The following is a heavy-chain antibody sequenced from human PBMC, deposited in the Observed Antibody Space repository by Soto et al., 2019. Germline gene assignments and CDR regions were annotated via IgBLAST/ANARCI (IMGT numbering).Heavy chain of an antibody. CDR1: GYTFTIYD. CDR3: ARDQTGTTTYYYYGMDV. D-gene: IGHD1-7*01. V-gene: IGHV1-8*01. J-gene: IGHJ6*02. CDR2: MNPNSGNT. Sequence: GASVKVSCKASGYTFTIYDINCVLQSTLQWLEWMGWMNPNSGNTGYAQKFQGRVTMTRNTSISTAYMELSSLRSEDTAVYYCARDQTGTTTYYYYGMDVWGQGTTVTVSS.